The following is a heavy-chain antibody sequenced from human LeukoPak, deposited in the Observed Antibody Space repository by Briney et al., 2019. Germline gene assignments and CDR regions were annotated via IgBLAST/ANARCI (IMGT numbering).Heavy chain of an antibody. J-gene: IGHJ4*02. V-gene: IGHV3-20*04. Sequence: GGSLRLSCAASGFTFSSYAMSWVRQAPGKGPEWVSGINWNGGSTGYADSVKGRFTISRDNAKNSLYLQMNSLRAEDTALYYCAREESGATGDYWGQGTLVTVSS. CDR3: AREESGATGDY. D-gene: IGHD1-26*01. CDR1: GFTFSSYA. CDR2: INWNGGST.